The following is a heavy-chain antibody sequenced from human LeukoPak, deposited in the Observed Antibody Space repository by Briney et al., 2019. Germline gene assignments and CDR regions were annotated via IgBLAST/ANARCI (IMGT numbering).Heavy chain of an antibody. V-gene: IGHV4-59*01. Sequence: SETLSLTCTVSGGSISSYYWSWIRQPPGKGLEWIGYIYYSGSTNYNPSLKSRVTISVDTSKNQFSLKLSSVTAADTAVYYCASSLGNYALDYWGQGTLVTVSS. CDR2: IYYSGST. D-gene: IGHD3-16*01. J-gene: IGHJ4*02. CDR3: ASSLGNYALDY. CDR1: GGSISSYY.